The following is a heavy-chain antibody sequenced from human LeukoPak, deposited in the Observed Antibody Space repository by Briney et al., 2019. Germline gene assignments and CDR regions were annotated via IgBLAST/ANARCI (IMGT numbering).Heavy chain of an antibody. CDR2: IYYSGSA. CDR1: GGSISSYY. V-gene: IGHV4-59*08. Sequence: PSETLSLTCTVSGGSISSYYWSWIRQPPGKGLEWIRYIYYSGSAIYSPSLKSRVTISVDTSKNQFSLRLSSVTAADTAVYFCARGPEWYYFDYWGQGTLVTVSS. CDR3: ARGPEWYYFDY. J-gene: IGHJ4*02. D-gene: IGHD3-3*01.